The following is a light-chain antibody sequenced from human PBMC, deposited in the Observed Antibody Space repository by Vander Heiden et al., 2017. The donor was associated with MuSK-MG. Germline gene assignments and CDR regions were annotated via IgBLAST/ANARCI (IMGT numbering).Light chain of an antibody. CDR1: QSVSSSVNGKTC. J-gene: IGKJ4*01. V-gene: IGKV4-1*01. CDR3: QQDGSSFPT. Sequence: DFVMTQSPDSLAVSLGVGATVSCRSRQSVSSSVNGKTCLAWYQQKPGQPPKVLIYWASVRQSGVPDRFSGSGSGTDFTLTINSLQAEDVAVYYCQQDGSSFPTFGGGTRLQIK. CDR2: WAS.